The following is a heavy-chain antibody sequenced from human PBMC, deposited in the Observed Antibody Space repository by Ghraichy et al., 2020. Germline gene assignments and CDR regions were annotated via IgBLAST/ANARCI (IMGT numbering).Heavy chain of an antibody. D-gene: IGHD2-15*01. CDR3: ARSKGSVVGRVDY. J-gene: IGHJ4*02. CDR2: ISAYNGDT. CDR1: GYTFTNYG. Sequence: ASVKVSCKASGYTFTNYGISWVRQAPGQGLEWMGWISAYNGDTNFAQKLQGRVTMTTDTSVNTVYMELRSLRSDGTAVYYCARSKGSVVGRVDYWGQGTPVTV. V-gene: IGHV1-18*01.